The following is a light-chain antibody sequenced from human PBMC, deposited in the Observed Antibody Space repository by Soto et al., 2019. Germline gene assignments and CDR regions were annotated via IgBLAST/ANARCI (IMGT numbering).Light chain of an antibody. V-gene: IGKV4-1*01. CDR3: QQYHSDPIT. J-gene: IGKJ5*01. CDR1: QIVLSSSNNLNY. CDR2: WAS. Sequence: DIVMTQSPDSLAVSLGERAAINCKSSQIVLSSSNNLNYLAWFQQKPGQPPKLLIYWASTRKSGVPDRFSGSGSGTDFTLTISSLQTEDVAVYYCQQYHSDPITFGQGTRLEIK.